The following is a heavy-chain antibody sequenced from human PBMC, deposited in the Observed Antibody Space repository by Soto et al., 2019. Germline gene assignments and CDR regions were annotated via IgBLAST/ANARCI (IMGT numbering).Heavy chain of an antibody. Sequence: QVNLVQSGAEVKKPGAAVKVSCKASGYNFTNYHIHWVRQAPGQWLELIGWISSYTCNTYYQHSATKEYEQKFQGRVSLTTNKATTIAYLELRGLRSDDNAVYYCARKAIAVGCISDYAMDVCDLGTTVTVSS. CDR1: GYNFTNYH. V-gene: IGHV1-18*04. CDR2: ISSYTCNTYYQHSATK. D-gene: IGHD6-19*01. CDR3: ARKAIAVGCISDYAMDV. J-gene: IGHJ6*02.